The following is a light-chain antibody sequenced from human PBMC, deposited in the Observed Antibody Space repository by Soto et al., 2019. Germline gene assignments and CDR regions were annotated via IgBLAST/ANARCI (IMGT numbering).Light chain of an antibody. V-gene: IGLV1-51*02. Sequence: QSVLTQPPSVSAAPGQKVTISCSGSSSNIGNNYVSWYQQLPGTAPKLLIYENTNRPSGIPDRFSGSKSGTSATLGITGLQTGDEADYYCGTWDSSLSDVVFGGGTKLTVL. CDR2: ENT. CDR3: GTWDSSLSDVV. CDR1: SSNIGNNY. J-gene: IGLJ2*01.